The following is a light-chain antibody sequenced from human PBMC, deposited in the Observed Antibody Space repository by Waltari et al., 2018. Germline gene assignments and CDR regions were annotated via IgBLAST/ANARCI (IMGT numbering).Light chain of an antibody. Sequence: QSALTQPASVSGSPGQSITISCTGTSSDAGGYDFVSWVQQHPGKAPKLMIYDVTKRPSGVSNRFSGSKSGNTASLTISGLQAEDEANYYCSSYTTSSVIFGGGTKLTVL. V-gene: IGLV2-14*03. J-gene: IGLJ2*01. CDR1: SSDAGGYDF. CDR2: DVT. CDR3: SSYTTSSVI.